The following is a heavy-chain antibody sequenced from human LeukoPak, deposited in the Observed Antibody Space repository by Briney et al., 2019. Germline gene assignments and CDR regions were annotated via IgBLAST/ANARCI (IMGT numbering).Heavy chain of an antibody. CDR3: AKGPYSSTLYYSDY. J-gene: IGHJ4*02. CDR2: ISWNSGSI. D-gene: IGHD6-13*01. CDR1: GFTFDDYA. Sequence: GGSLRLSCAASGFTFDDYAMHWVRQAPGKGLEWVSGISWNSGSIGYADSVKGRFTISRDNAKNSLYLQMNSLRAEDTALYYCAKGPYSSTLYYSDYWGQGTLVTVSS. V-gene: IGHV3-9*01.